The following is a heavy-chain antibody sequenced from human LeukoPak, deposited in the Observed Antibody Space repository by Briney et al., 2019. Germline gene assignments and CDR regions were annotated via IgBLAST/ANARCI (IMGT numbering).Heavy chain of an antibody. V-gene: IGHV4-34*01. CDR3: ARGPARRLGYCSGGSCYVRGAFDI. J-gene: IGHJ3*02. CDR2: INQSGNT. CDR1: GGSFSGYY. Sequence: SETLSLTCAVHGGSFSGYYCSSIRQTPGKGQGWIGAINQSGNTTYNRSIKSRVTISVDTTNNQYSLKLSSVPAADTAVYYCARGPARRLGYCSGGSCYVRGAFDIWGQGTMVTVSS. D-gene: IGHD2-15*01.